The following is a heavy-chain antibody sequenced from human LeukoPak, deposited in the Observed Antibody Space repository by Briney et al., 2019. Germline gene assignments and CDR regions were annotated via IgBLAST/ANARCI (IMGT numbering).Heavy chain of an antibody. J-gene: IGHJ4*02. CDR3: ARFSGYDTTDDY. CDR2: ITPFNGNT. V-gene: IGHV1-45*02. D-gene: IGHD5-12*01. CDR1: GYTFTYRY. Sequence: SVKVSCKASGYTFTYRYLHWVRQAPGQALEWMGWITPFNGNTNYAQKSQDRVTITRDRSMSTAYMELSSLRSEDTAMYYCARFSGYDTTDDYWGQGTLVTVSS.